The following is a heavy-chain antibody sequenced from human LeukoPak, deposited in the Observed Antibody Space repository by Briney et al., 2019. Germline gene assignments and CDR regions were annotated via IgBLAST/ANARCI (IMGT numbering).Heavy chain of an antibody. CDR1: GFTFSTYW. CDR2: IKQDGSEE. D-gene: IGHD3-3*01. CDR3: ARDAYYDFWSGYPRYFDY. Sequence: GGSLRLSCAASGFTFSTYWMTWVRQAPGKGLEWVANIKQDGSEEYYVDSVKGRFTISTDNAKNSLYLQMNSLRAEDTAVYYCARDAYYDFWSGYPRYFDYWGQGTLVTVSS. J-gene: IGHJ4*02. V-gene: IGHV3-7*01.